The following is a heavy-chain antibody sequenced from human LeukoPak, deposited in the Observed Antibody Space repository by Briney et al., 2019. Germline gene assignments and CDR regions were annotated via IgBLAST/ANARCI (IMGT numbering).Heavy chain of an antibody. CDR3: AREGMVRGVPDAFDL. Sequence: PGGPLRLSCAASVFTFSSYWMDWVRQVPGKGPGWGANIKQDGIEKYFVGSVRGRFATSRDNAKNLLYLQMTSLRVEDTAVYYCAREGMVRGVPDAFDLWGQGTMVTVSS. V-gene: IGHV3-7*01. CDR2: IKQDGIEK. D-gene: IGHD3-10*01. CDR1: VFTFSSYW. J-gene: IGHJ3*01.